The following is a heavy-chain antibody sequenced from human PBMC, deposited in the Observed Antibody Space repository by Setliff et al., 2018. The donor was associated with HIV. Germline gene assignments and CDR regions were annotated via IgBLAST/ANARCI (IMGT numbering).Heavy chain of an antibody. D-gene: IGHD3-16*01. CDR1: GFTFSTYA. V-gene: IGHV3-23*01. Sequence: GGSLRLSCAAPGFTFSTYAMGWVRQAPGKGLEWVSTVGAVGGPTHYAESVKGRFTISKDNSKNTLYLQMSSLRDEDTAVYYCAKVFLFGIDVFDIWGQGTMVTVSS. CDR3: AKVFLFGIDVFDI. J-gene: IGHJ3*02. CDR2: VGAVGGPT.